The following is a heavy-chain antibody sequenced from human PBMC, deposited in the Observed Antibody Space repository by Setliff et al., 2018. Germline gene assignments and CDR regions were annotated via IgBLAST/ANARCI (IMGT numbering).Heavy chain of an antibody. CDR2: IYHSGSA. V-gene: IGHV4-30-4*08. CDR3: AREVGTSTSSDAFDV. D-gene: IGHD1-26*01. Sequence: KPSETLSLTCTVSGDSISSGDYFWSWIRQPPGKGLEWIAYIYHSGSAYYNPSLKSRVTMSVDTSKNQFSLHLTSVTAADTAVYYCAREVGTSTSSDAFDVWGQGMMVNVS. J-gene: IGHJ3*01. CDR1: GDSISSGDYF.